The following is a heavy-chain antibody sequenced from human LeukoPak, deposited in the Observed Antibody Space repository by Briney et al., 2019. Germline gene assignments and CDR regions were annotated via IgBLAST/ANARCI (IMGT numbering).Heavy chain of an antibody. CDR3: ARGQPGSVAFDI. J-gene: IGHJ3*02. D-gene: IGHD3-10*01. Sequence: GGSLRLSCAASGFTFSSYGMHWVRQAPGKGLEWVAVIWYDGSNKYYANSVKGRFTISRDNSKNTLYLQMNSLRAEDTAVYYCARGQPGSVAFDIWGQGTMVTVSS. CDR1: GFTFSSYG. CDR2: IWYDGSNK. V-gene: IGHV3-33*01.